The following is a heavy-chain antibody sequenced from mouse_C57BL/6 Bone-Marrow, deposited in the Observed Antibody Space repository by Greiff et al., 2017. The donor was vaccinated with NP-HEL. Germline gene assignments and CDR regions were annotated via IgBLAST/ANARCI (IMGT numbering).Heavy chain of an antibody. CDR2: INPSSGYT. CDR3: ARYSTTVVEKNYYAMDY. Sequence: VQLQQSGAELAKPGASVKLSCTASGYTFTSYWMHWVKQRPGQGLEWIGYINPSSGYTKYNQKFKDKATLTADKSSSTAYMQLSSLTYEDSAVYYCARYSTTVVEKNYYAMDYWGQGTSVTVSS. V-gene: IGHV1-7*01. D-gene: IGHD1-1*01. J-gene: IGHJ4*01. CDR1: GYTFTSYW.